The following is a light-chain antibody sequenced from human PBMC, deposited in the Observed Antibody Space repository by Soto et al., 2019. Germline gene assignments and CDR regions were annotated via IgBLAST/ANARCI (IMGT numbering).Light chain of an antibody. V-gene: IGKV1-12*02. J-gene: IGKJ4*01. CDR1: QGISNW. Sequence: DIQMTQSPSSVSASVGDRVTITCRATQGISNWLAWYQQKPGQAPKLLIYAATSLQDGVPLRFSGSGSGADFTRTISALQPEDLATYYCQQSYGLAFTFGGATKVEIQ. CDR3: QQSYGLAFT. CDR2: AAT.